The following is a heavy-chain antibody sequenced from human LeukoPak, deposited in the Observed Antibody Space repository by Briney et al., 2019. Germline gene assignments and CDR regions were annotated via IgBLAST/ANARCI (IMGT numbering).Heavy chain of an antibody. J-gene: IGHJ5*02. Sequence: SQTLSLTCAVSGGSISSGGYSWSWIRQPPGKGLEWIGEINHSGSTNYNPSLKSRVTISVDTSKNQFSLKLSSVTAADTAVYYCARGRYSSSWRPFDPWGQGTLVTVSS. D-gene: IGHD6-13*01. CDR2: INHSGST. CDR1: GGSISSGGYS. V-gene: IGHV4-30-2*01. CDR3: ARGRYSSSWRPFDP.